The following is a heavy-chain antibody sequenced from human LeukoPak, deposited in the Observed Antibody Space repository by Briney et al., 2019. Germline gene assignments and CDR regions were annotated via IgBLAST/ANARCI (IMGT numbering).Heavy chain of an antibody. CDR3: VSFYETN. Sequence: GGSLRLSCTASGNYWMHWVRQAPGKGLVWVSHVNSDGSWTSHADSVKGRFTISKDNAKNTVYLQMNNLRTEDTAVYYCVSFYETNWGRGTLVTVSS. CDR1: GNYW. CDR2: VNSDGSWT. D-gene: IGHD2-2*01. J-gene: IGHJ4*02. V-gene: IGHV3-74*01.